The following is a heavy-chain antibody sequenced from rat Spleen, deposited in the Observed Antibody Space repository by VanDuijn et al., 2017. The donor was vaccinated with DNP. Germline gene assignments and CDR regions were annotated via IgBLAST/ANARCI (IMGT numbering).Heavy chain of an antibody. J-gene: IGHJ3*01. CDR1: EFTFSDYN. V-gene: IGHV5-7*01. D-gene: IGHD1-4*01. Sequence: EVQLVETGGGLVQPGRSLKLSCVASEFTFSDYNMAWIRQAPKKGLEWVATISYDGSSTYYRDSVKGRFTISRDNAKSTLYLQMDSLRSEDTATYYCATSPGPNWFAYWGQGTLVTVSS. CDR3: ATSPGPNWFAY. CDR2: ISYDGSST.